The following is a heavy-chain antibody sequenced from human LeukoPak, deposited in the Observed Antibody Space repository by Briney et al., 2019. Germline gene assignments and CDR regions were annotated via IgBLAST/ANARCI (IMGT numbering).Heavy chain of an antibody. CDR3: ARDIGSGSYY. V-gene: IGHV1-2*02. D-gene: IGHD3-10*01. CDR1: GYTFTGYY. J-gene: IGHJ4*02. CDR2: INPNSGDT. Sequence: GASVKVSCKASGYTFTGYYIHWVRQAPGQGLEWMGWINPNSGDTNYAQKFQGRVTMTRDTSINTAYMELSRLRSDDTAVYYCARDIGSGSYYWGQGTLVTVPS.